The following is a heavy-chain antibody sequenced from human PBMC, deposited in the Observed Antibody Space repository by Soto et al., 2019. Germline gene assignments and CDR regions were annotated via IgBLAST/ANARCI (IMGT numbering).Heavy chain of an antibody. D-gene: IGHD2-2*01. CDR2: ISYDGSNK. Sequence: QVQLVESGGGVVQPGRSLRLSCAASGFTFSSYGMHWVRQAPGKGLEWVAVISYDGSNKYYADSVKGRFTISRDNSKNTLYLQMNSLRAEDTAVYYCAKDAREFPLSLVVPWYVDLWGRGTLVTVAS. V-gene: IGHV3-30*18. J-gene: IGHJ2*01. CDR1: GFTFSSYG. CDR3: AKDAREFPLSLVVPWYVDL.